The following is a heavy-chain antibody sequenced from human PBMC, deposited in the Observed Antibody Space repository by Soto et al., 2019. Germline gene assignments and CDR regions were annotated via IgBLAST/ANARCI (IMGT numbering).Heavy chain of an antibody. CDR3: ARGPYGGSSWFYWFDP. V-gene: IGHV1-8*01. Sequence: GASVKVSCKASGYTFTSYDINWVRQATGQRLEWMGWMNANSGDTESSQKFQGRVTITRNTSASTAYMELSSLRSEDTAVYYCARGPYGGSSWFYWFDPWGQGTLVTVSS. J-gene: IGHJ5*02. CDR2: MNANSGDT. D-gene: IGHD6-6*01. CDR1: GYTFTSYD.